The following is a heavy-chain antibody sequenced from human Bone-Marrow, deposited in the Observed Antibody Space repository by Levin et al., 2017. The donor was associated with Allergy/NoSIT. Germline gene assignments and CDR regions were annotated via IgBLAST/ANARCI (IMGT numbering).Heavy chain of an antibody. Sequence: ASVKVSCKASGYTFNNFGISWVRQAPGQGLEWMGWIDTYKFKTTYAHKFQGRVTMSTDTSTSTAYMELKSLKSDHTAVYYCARDLYYDESSDHPPELFDYWRQGTLVTVSS. CDR3: ARDLYYDESSDHPPELFDY. CDR1: GYTFNNFG. J-gene: IGHJ4*02. CDR2: IDTYKFKT. V-gene: IGHV1-18*01. D-gene: IGHD3-22*01.